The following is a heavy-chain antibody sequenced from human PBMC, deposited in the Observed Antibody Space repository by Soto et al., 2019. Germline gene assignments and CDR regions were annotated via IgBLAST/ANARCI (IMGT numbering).Heavy chain of an antibody. CDR1: GGSISSGGYY. CDR3: ARIVVVPASNYYYSMDV. V-gene: IGHV4-31*03. Sequence: SETLSLTCTVSGGSISSGGYYWSWIRQHPGKGLEWIGYIYYSGSTYYNPSLKSRVTISVDTSKNQFSLKLSSVTAADTAVYYCARIVVVPASNYYYSMDVWGQGTTVTVSS. J-gene: IGHJ6*02. D-gene: IGHD2-2*01. CDR2: IYYSGST.